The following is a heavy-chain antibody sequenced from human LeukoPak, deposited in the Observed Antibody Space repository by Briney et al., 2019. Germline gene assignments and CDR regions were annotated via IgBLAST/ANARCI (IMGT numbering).Heavy chain of an antibody. CDR3: ARDALSYGYDY. V-gene: IGHV3-66*01. D-gene: IGHD5-18*01. CDR2: IYSGGIT. J-gene: IGHJ4*02. CDR1: GFTVSSNY. Sequence: PGGSLRLSCAASGFTVSSNYMSWVRQAPGKGLESVSVIYSGGITYYADSVKGRSTISRDNSKKTLYLQMNSLRAEDTAVYYCARDALSYGYDYWGQGTLVTVSS.